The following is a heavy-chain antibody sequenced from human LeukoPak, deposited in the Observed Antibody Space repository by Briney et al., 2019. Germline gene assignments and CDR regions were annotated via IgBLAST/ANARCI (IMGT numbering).Heavy chain of an antibody. D-gene: IGHD3-10*01. CDR1: GGTFSNYA. J-gene: IGHJ4*02. V-gene: IGHV1-69*13. CDR2: IIPIFGTA. Sequence: ASVKVSCKASGGTFSNYAISWVRQAPGQGLEWMGGIIPIFGTANYAQKFQGRVTITADESTSTAYMELSSLRSEDTAVYYCARGEHYYGSGYYFDYWGQGTLVTVSS. CDR3: ARGEHYYGSGYYFDY.